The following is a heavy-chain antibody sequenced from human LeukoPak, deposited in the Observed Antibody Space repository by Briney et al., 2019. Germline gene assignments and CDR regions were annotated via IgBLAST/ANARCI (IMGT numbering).Heavy chain of an antibody. Sequence: EASVKVSCKASGYTLTDYYLHWVRQAPGQGLEWMGWISAYNGNTNYAQKLQGRVTMTTDTSTSTAYMELRSLRSDDTAVYYCARVHDRHFDYWGQGTLVTVSS. CDR3: ARVHDRHFDY. V-gene: IGHV1-18*04. CDR1: GYTLTDYY. CDR2: ISAYNGNT. J-gene: IGHJ4*02. D-gene: IGHD3-16*01.